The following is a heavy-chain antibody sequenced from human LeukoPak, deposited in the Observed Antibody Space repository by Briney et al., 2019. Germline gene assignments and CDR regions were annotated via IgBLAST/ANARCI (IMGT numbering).Heavy chain of an antibody. CDR2: IRNKASGGTT. Sequence: GGSLRLSCTPSGFTFGDYSMTWFRQAPGKGLEWVSFIRNKASGGTTEHAASVRGRFTTSRDDSKSIAYLQMNSLKTEDTALYYCTRDRIMTDFWGQGTLVTVSS. J-gene: IGHJ4*02. CDR1: GFTFGDYS. CDR3: TRDRIMTDF. D-gene: IGHD2-15*01. V-gene: IGHV3-49*03.